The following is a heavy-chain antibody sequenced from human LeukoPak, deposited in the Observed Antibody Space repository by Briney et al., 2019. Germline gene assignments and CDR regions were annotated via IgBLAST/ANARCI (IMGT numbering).Heavy chain of an antibody. V-gene: IGHV3-48*04. Sequence: GGSLRLSCAASGFTFSSYGMHWVRQAPGKGLEWVSYISSSGSTIYYADSVKGRFTISRDNAKNSLYLQMNSLRAEDTAVYYCARDPTIFGVVTTYYFDYWGQGTLVTVSS. J-gene: IGHJ4*02. CDR2: ISSSGSTI. CDR3: ARDPTIFGVVTTYYFDY. D-gene: IGHD3-3*01. CDR1: GFTFSSYG.